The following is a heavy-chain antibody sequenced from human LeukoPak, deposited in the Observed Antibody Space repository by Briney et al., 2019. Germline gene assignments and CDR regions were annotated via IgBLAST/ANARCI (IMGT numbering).Heavy chain of an antibody. Sequence: PSETLSLNCSVSGGSISSYYWSWIRQPPGKGLEWIGYIYYSGSTNYNPSLKSRVTISVDTSKNQFSLKLSSVTAADTAVYYCARVKGELWFGELSFAFDIWGQGTMVTVSS. J-gene: IGHJ3*02. CDR2: IYYSGST. V-gene: IGHV4-59*01. CDR3: ARVKGELWFGELSFAFDI. D-gene: IGHD3-10*01. CDR1: GGSISSYY.